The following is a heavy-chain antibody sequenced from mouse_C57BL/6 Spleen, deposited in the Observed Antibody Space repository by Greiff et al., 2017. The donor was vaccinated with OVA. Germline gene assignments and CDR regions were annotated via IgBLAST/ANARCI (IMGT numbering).Heavy chain of an antibody. J-gene: IGHJ2*01. CDR3: ARGRSFYFDY. Sequence: QVQLQQSGPELVKPGASVKISCKASGYAFSSSWMNWVKQRPGKGLEWIGRIYPGDGDTNYNGKFKGKATLTVEKSSSTVYLELSRLTSDDSAVYYCARGRSFYFDYWGQGTTLTVSS. CDR2: IYPGDGDT. V-gene: IGHV1-82*01. CDR1: GYAFSSSW.